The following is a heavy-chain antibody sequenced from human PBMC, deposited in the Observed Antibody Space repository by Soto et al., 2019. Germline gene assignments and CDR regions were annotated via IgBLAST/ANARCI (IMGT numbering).Heavy chain of an antibody. V-gene: IGHV1-69*13. J-gene: IGHJ6*02. CDR2: IIPIFGTA. CDR1: GGTFSSYA. Sequence: ASVKVSCKASGGTFSSYAISWVRQAPGQGLEWMGGIIPIFGTANCAQKFQGRVTITADESTSTAYMELSSLRSEDTAVYYCARDGCSGGSCYRDHYYGMDVWGQGTTVTVSS. D-gene: IGHD2-15*01. CDR3: ARDGCSGGSCYRDHYYGMDV.